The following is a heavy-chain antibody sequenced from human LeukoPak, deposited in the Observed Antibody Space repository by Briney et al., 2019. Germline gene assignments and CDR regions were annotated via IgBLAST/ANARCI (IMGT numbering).Heavy chain of an antibody. CDR3: ARSHGGNRSPFDY. V-gene: IGHV3-23*01. CDR1: GFTFSTYA. D-gene: IGHD4-23*01. Sequence: GGSLRLSCAASGFTFSTYAMSWVRQAPGKGLEWVSAISGSGGSTYYADSVKGRFTISRDNSKNTLYLQMNSLRAEDTAVYYCARSHGGNRSPFDYWGQGTLVTVSS. CDR2: ISGSGGST. J-gene: IGHJ4*02.